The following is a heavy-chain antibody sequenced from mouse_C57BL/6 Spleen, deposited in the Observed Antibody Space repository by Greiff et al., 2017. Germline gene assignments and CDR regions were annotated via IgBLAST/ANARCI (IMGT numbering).Heavy chain of an antibody. CDR1: GYSFTDYN. J-gene: IGHJ4*01. Sequence: VQLQQSGPELVKPGASVKISCKASGYSFTDYNMYWVKQSHGKSLEWIGVINPNCGTTSYNQNFKGKTTLTVDQSSSTAYMQLNSLTSEDSAVYYCARMGVNYAMDYWGQGTSVTVSS. CDR2: INPNCGTT. V-gene: IGHV1-39*01. CDR3: ARMGVNYAMDY.